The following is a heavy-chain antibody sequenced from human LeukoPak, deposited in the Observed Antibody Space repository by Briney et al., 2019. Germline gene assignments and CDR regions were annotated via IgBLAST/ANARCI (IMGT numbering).Heavy chain of an antibody. J-gene: IGHJ4*02. CDR3: ARGLPYDYVWGSYRPPFDY. CDR2: INPNNGGT. D-gene: IGHD3-16*02. CDR1: GYTFTSYD. V-gene: IGHV1-2*02. Sequence: ASGKVSCKAPGYTFTSYDINWVGQATGQGPEWMGWINPNNGGTNYAQKFQGRVTMTRDTSISTAYMELSRLRSDDTAVYYCARGLPYDYVWGSYRPPFDYWGQGTLVTVSS.